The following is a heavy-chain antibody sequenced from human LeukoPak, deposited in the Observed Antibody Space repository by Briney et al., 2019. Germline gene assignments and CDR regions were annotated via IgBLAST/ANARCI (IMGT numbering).Heavy chain of an antibody. CDR1: GFTFSSYA. D-gene: IGHD2-2*02. J-gene: IGHJ6*03. Sequence: PGGSLRLSCAASGFTFSSYAMSWVRQAPGKGLEWVSAISGSGGSTYYADSVKGRFTISRDNSKNTLYLQMNSLRAEDTAVYYCARDWEVGCSSTSCYMSGYMDVWGKGTTVTVSS. V-gene: IGHV3-23*01. CDR3: ARDWEVGCSSTSCYMSGYMDV. CDR2: ISGSGGST.